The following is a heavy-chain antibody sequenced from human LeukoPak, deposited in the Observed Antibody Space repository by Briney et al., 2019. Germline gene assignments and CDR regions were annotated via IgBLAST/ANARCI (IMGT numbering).Heavy chain of an antibody. CDR2: ISNTGSTT. D-gene: IGHD1-26*01. CDR3: ARVRGSYSVDY. J-gene: IGHJ4*02. CDR1: RFTFSDYY. Sequence: GGSLRLSCAASRFTFSDYYMSWLRQAPGKGLEWVSYISNTGSTTQYADSVKGRFTISRDNAKNSLHLQMNSLRAEDTAVYYCARVRGSYSVDYWGQGTLVTVSS. V-gene: IGHV3-11*04.